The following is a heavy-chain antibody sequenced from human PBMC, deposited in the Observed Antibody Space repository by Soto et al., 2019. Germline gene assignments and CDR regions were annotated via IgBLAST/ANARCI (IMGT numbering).Heavy chain of an antibody. J-gene: IGHJ6*02. CDR1: GFTFSSYA. CDR3: ARVVPAGTDPSGGMDV. V-gene: IGHV3-30-3*01. Sequence: SGGSLRLSCAASGFTFSSYAMHWVRQAPGKGLEWVAVISYDGSNKYYADSVKGRFTISRDNSKNTLYLQMNSLRAEDTAVYYCARVVPAGTDPSGGMDVWGQGTTVTVSS. CDR2: ISYDGSNK. D-gene: IGHD2-2*01.